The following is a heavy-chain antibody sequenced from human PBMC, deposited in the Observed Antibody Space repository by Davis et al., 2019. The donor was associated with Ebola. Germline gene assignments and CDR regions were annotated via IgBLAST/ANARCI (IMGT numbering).Heavy chain of an antibody. CDR3: ARAGFDEVLDY. J-gene: IGHJ4*02. D-gene: IGHD3-3*01. V-gene: IGHV3-30*04. CDR1: GSSFHTYT. CDR2: ISTDGSTT. Sequence: GESLKISCAASGSSFHTYTINWFRQAPGRGLEWLAVISTDGSTTFYADSVKGRFTISRVNSKNTLYLQMNSLTAGDTSVYYCARAGFDEVLDYWGQGTPVTVSS.